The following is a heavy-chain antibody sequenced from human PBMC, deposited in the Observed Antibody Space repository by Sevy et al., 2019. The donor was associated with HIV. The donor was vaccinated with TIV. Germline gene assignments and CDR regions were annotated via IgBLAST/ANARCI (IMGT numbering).Heavy chain of an antibody. J-gene: IGHJ4*02. D-gene: IGHD6-13*01. V-gene: IGHV3-7*01. Sequence: GGSLRLSCAASGFTFSSSSMTWVRQAPGKGLGWVATISQGGSEEYYVHSVKGRFTISRDNAKNSLYLQMNSLSAVDTAVYFCARFVSLGYWGQGTLVTVSS. CDR1: GFTFSSSS. CDR2: ISQGGSEE. CDR3: ARFVSLGY.